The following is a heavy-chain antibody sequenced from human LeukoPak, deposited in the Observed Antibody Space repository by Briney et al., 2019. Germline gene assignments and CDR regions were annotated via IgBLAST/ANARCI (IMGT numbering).Heavy chain of an antibody. V-gene: IGHV4-34*01. D-gene: IGHD3-10*01. J-gene: IGHJ5*02. CDR2: INHSGST. CDR3: ARGEVRDGEWFDP. CDR1: GGSFSGYY. Sequence: SETLSLTCAVYGGSFSGYYWSWIHQPPGKGLEWIGEINHSGSTNYNPSLKSRVTISVDTSKNQFSLKLSSVTAADTAVYYCARGEVRDGEWFDPWGQGTLVTVSS.